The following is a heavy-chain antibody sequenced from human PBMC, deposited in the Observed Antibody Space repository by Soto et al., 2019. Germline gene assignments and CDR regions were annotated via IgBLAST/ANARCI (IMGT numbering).Heavy chain of an antibody. D-gene: IGHD6-19*01. CDR3: ARGEAGVAGRLDY. CDR1: DASISTATFY. V-gene: IGHV4-31*03. J-gene: IGHJ4*02. CDR2: IYYSGSA. Sequence: SETLSLTCTVFDASISTATFYWIRQLPGEALEWIGYIYYSGSAYYNSSLRSRATLSLDTSKSEFSLTLTSLTAADTAVYYCARGEAGVAGRLDYWGQGTLVTVSS.